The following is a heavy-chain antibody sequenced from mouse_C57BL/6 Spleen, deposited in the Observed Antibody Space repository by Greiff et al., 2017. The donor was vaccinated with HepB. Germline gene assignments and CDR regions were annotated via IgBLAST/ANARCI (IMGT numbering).Heavy chain of an antibody. CDR2: IYPRSGNT. CDR3: ARERDYHYLYYFDY. J-gene: IGHJ2*01. CDR1: GYTFTSYG. D-gene: IGHD2-4*01. V-gene: IGHV1-81*01. Sequence: VQLQQSGAELARPGASVKLSCKASGYTFTSYGISWVKQRTGQGLEWIGEIYPRSGNTYYNEKFKGKATLTADKSSSTAYMELRSLTSEDSAFYFCARERDYHYLYYFDYWGQGTTLTVSS.